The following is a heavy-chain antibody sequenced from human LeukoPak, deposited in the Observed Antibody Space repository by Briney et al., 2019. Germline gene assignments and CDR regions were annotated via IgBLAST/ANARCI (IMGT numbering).Heavy chain of an antibody. CDR1: GFAFSSYN. J-gene: IGHJ3*02. D-gene: IGHD3-16*02. CDR3: ASIAFGGVIVKYAFDI. CDR2: ITTSGSYI. V-gene: IGHV3-21*01. Sequence: GGSLRLSCAASGFAFSSYNINWVRQAPGKGLEWVSSITTSGSYIYYADSVKGRLTISRDNAKNSLYLQMDSLGAEDTAVNYCASIAFGGVIVKYAFDIWGQGTMVTVSS.